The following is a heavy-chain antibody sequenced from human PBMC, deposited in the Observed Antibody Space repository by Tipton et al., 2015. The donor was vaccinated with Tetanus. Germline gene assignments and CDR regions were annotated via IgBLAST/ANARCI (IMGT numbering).Heavy chain of an antibody. CDR2: IYYSGST. Sequence: LRLTCTVSGGSVSSGSYYWSWIRQPPGKGLEWIGYIYYSGSTNYNPSLKSRVTISVDTSKSQFSLKLSSVTAADTAVYYCAREGYYDSSGYYYKGAFDIWGQGTMVTVSS. V-gene: IGHV4-61*01. CDR1: GGSVSSGSYY. J-gene: IGHJ3*02. CDR3: AREGYYDSSGYYYKGAFDI. D-gene: IGHD3-22*01.